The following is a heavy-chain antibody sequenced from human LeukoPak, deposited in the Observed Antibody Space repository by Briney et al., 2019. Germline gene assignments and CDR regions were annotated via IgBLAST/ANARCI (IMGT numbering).Heavy chain of an antibody. Sequence: SESLSLTWAVYGGFVGVYCWGSVRQPPGKGLEWMGEINDIGSTNYNPSLKSRVTISVDTSKNPFSLKLSSVTAADTAVYRFAKTRLAVAGALGYWRQ. V-gene: IGHV4-34*01. J-gene: IGHJ4*02. D-gene: IGHD6-19*01. CDR3: AKTRLAVAGALGY. CDR1: GGFVGVYC. CDR2: INDIGST.